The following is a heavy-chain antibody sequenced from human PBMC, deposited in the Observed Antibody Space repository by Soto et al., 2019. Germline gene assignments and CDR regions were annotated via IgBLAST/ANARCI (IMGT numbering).Heavy chain of an antibody. CDR3: ARVGENYGALDY. Sequence: ASVTLSLTCTVSGGSISSYYWSWIRQPPGKGLEWIGYIYYSGSTNYNPSLKSRVTISVDTSKNQFSLKLSSVTAADTAVYYCARVGENYGALDYWGQGTLVTVSS. CDR2: IYYSGST. D-gene: IGHD4-17*01. J-gene: IGHJ4*02. V-gene: IGHV4-59*01. CDR1: GGSISSYY.